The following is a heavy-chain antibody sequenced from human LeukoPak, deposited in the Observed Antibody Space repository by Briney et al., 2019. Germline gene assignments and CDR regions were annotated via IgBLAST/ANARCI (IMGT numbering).Heavy chain of an antibody. V-gene: IGHV4-4*07. CDR2: IYSSGST. CDR1: GGSIGSNY. CDR3: GRNLGTGIDH. Sequence: SETLSLTCTVSGGSIGSNYWSWIRQPAGKGLEWIGRIYSSGSTNYNPSLKSRVTMSVDTSNNQVYLRLSSVTAADTAVYYCGRNLGTGIDHWGQGTLVTVSS. J-gene: IGHJ4*02. D-gene: IGHD3-10*01.